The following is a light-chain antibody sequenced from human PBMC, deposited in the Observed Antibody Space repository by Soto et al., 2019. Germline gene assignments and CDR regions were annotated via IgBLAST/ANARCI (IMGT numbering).Light chain of an antibody. V-gene: IGKV3-11*01. Sequence: EIFLTQSPATLSFSPRERATLSCRASQSVKTFLVWYQQRPGQAPRLXIHDASHRAAGILAQVSGXASGTDFTLTIRSLEREDFALYYSQQFSSYQRTFRGGTEVDIK. CDR1: QSVKTF. J-gene: IGKJ4*01. CDR2: DAS. CDR3: QQFSSYQRT.